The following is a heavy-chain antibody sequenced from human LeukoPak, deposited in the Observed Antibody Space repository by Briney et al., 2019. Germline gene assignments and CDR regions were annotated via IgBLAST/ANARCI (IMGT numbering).Heavy chain of an antibody. CDR2: TSSSDSGT. CDR3: ANTPDTAMAFFDY. J-gene: IGHJ4*02. V-gene: IGHV3-23*01. D-gene: IGHD5-18*01. CDR1: GFILSTYA. Sequence: HPRGSLSLSCAASGFILSTYAMSWVRQTPGKGLEWVAATSSSDSGTYHGDSVGGLFNLPRDNSKNTLYLQMNSLRAEYAAVYYCANTPDTAMAFFDYWGQGTLVTVSS.